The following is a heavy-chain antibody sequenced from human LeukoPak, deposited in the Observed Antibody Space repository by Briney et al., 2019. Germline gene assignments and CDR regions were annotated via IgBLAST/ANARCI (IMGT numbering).Heavy chain of an antibody. CDR1: GGSISSGSYY. CDR3: ARDRYCSSTSCYNFDY. J-gene: IGHJ4*02. D-gene: IGHD2-2*02. Sequence: TSSETLSLTCTVSGGSISSGSYYWGWIRQPAGKGLEWIGRIYTSGSTNYNPSLKSRVTISVDTSKNQFSLKLSSVTAADTAVYYCARDRYCSSTSCYNFDYWGQGTLVTASS. V-gene: IGHV4-61*02. CDR2: IYTSGST.